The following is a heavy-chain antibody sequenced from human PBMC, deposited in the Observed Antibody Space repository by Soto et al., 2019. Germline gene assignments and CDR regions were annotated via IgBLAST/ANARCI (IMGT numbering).Heavy chain of an antibody. CDR3: AREMRRYGDYDGGFDY. J-gene: IGHJ4*02. V-gene: IGHV4-59*01. D-gene: IGHD4-17*01. CDR2: IYYSGST. CDR1: GGSISSYY. Sequence: SETLSLTCTGSGGSISSYYWSWIRQPPGKGLEWIGYIYYSGSTNYNPSLKSRVTISVDTSKNQFSLKLSSVTAADTAVYYCAREMRRYGDYDGGFDYWGQGTLVTVS.